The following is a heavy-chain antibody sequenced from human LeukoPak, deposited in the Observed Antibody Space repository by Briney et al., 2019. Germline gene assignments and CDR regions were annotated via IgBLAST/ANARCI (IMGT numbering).Heavy chain of an antibody. V-gene: IGHV3-23*01. Sequence: GGSLRLSCAASGFTVRDYVMTWVRQAPGNGLEWVSSISASGAMTYYADSVKGRFTVSRDNSKNSLYLQMNSLTAADTAVYYCAKDRSIGTYYTFDHWGQGTLVTVSS. D-gene: IGHD1-26*01. CDR3: AKDRSIGTYYTFDH. J-gene: IGHJ4*02. CDR1: GFTVRDYV. CDR2: ISASGAMT.